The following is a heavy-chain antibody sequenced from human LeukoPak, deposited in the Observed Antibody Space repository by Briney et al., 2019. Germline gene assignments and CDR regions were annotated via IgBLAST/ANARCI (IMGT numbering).Heavy chain of an antibody. Sequence: PGGSLRLSCAASGFTFSRNWMSWVRQAPGRGLEWVADIKQDGSDEYYVDSVKGRFTISRDNAKTSLFLQMNSLRAEDTAVYYCAREVYGDNYFDYWGQGTLVTVAS. D-gene: IGHD4-17*01. CDR1: GFTFSRNW. CDR3: AREVYGDNYFDY. J-gene: IGHJ4*02. V-gene: IGHV3-7*05. CDR2: IKQDGSDE.